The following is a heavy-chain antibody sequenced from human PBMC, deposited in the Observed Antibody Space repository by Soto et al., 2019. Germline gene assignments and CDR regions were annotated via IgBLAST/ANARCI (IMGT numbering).Heavy chain of an antibody. CDR2: INPYNGNT. J-gene: IGHJ4*02. D-gene: IGHD6-13*01. Sequence: QVQLVQSGAEVKKPGASVKVSCKTSGYTFTNYGITWVRQATGQGLEWMGWINPYNGNTNYAQKLQGRVTMTTGTSTSTAYMELRSLRSDDTAVYYCAREVGAAAAIDYWGQGTLVTVSS. V-gene: IGHV1-18*01. CDR1: GYTFTNYG. CDR3: AREVGAAAAIDY.